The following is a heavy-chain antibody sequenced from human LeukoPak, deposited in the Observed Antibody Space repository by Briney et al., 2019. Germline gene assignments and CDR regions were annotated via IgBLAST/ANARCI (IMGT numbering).Heavy chain of an antibody. CDR1: GGSIGSTTYY. D-gene: IGHD1-26*01. CDR3: ARHKQSGTYYDAFDI. Sequence: PSETLSLTCTVSGGSIGSTTYYWGWLRQPPGTELECIGSIYYSGSTYYNPSLKSRVTISLDTSKNQFSLKLSSVTAADTAVYYCARHKQSGTYYDAFDIWGQGTMVTVSS. CDR2: IYYSGST. V-gene: IGHV4-39*01. J-gene: IGHJ3*02.